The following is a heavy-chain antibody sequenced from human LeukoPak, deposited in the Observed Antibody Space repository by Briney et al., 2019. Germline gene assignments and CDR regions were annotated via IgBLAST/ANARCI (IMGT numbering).Heavy chain of an antibody. D-gene: IGHD3-3*01. J-gene: IGHJ6*02. CDR3: ARDLYRDYDFWSGHIYGMDA. CDR1: GGSFSGYY. Sequence: SETLSLTCAVYGGSFSGYYWSWIRQPAGKGLEWIGRIYTSGSTNYNPSLKSRVTMSVDTSKNQFSLKLSSVTAADTAVYYCARDLYRDYDFWSGHIYGMDAWGQGTTVTVSS. CDR2: IYTSGST. V-gene: IGHV4-4*07.